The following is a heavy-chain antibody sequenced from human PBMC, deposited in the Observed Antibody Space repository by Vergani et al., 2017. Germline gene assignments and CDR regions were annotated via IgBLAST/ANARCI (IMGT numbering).Heavy chain of an antibody. CDR2: IYHSGST. D-gene: IGHD1-26*01. V-gene: IGHV4-34*01. Sequence: QVQLQQWGAGLLKPSETLSLTCAVYGGSFSGYYWSWIRQPPGKGLEWIGSIYHSGSTHYNPSLKSRVTISVDTSKNDFSLKVTSVTAADTAVYYCARAPNHSGYYYMDVWGKGTTVTVSS. CDR3: ARAPNHSGYYYMDV. CDR1: GGSFSGYY. J-gene: IGHJ6*03.